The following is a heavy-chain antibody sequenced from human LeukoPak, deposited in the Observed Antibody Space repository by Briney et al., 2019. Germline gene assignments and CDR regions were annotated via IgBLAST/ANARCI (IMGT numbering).Heavy chain of an antibody. J-gene: IGHJ4*02. CDR3: ARGGAYYYDSSGYYYAY. Sequence: ASVKVSCKASGYTFTDYYINWVRQAPGQGLEWIGWINPNSGDTNYAQKFQDRVTMTRDTSISTAYMELSRLRSDDTAVYYCARGGAYYYDSSGYYYAYWGQGTLVTVSS. CDR2: INPNSGDT. D-gene: IGHD3-22*01. V-gene: IGHV1-2*02. CDR1: GYTFTDYY.